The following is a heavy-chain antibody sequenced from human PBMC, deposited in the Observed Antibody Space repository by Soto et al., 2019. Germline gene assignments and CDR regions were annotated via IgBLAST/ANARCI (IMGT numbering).Heavy chain of an antibody. J-gene: IGHJ4*02. V-gene: IGHV4-39*01. Sequence: QLQLQESGPGLVKPSETLSLTCTVSGGSISSSSYYWGWIRQPPGKGLEWIGSIYYSGSTYYNPSLKSRVTISVDTSTNQCSLKLSSVTAADTAVYYCMLGSGWKDFDYWGQGTLVTVSS. CDR2: IYYSGST. CDR1: GGSISSSSYY. CDR3: MLGSGWKDFDY. D-gene: IGHD3-22*01.